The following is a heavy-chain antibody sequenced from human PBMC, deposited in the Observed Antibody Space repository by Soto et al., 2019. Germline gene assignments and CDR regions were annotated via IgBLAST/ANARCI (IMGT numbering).Heavy chain of an antibody. V-gene: IGHV1-69*01. D-gene: IGHD2-2*02. CDR3: ARDGESDIVVVPAAIRDYYYGMDV. J-gene: IGHJ6*02. Sequence: QVQLVQSGAEVKKPGSSVKVSCKASGGTFSSYAISWVRQAPGQGLEWMGGIIPIFGTANYAQKCQGRVTITADESTSKDYSELSSLGAEDTAVYYCARDGESDIVVVPAAIRDYYYGMDVWGQGTTVTVSS. CDR2: IIPIFGTA. CDR1: GGTFSSYA.